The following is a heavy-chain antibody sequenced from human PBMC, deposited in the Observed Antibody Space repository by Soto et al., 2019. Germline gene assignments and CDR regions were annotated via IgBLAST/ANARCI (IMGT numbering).Heavy chain of an antibody. Sequence: GASVKVSCAASGFIFSSYTMNWVLQAPGKGLEWVSSISSDSVYIPYADSVQGRFTISRDNARNSLYLQMNSLRAEDTAVYYCATRFYDASSRGAFDFWGQGTMVTVSS. J-gene: IGHJ3*01. D-gene: IGHD2-2*01. CDR1: GFIFSSYT. CDR3: ATRFYDASSRGAFDF. CDR2: ISSDSVYI. V-gene: IGHV3-21*01.